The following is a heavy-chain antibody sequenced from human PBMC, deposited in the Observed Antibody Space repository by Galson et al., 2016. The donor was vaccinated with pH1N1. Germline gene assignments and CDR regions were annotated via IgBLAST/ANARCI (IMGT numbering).Heavy chain of an antibody. Sequence: QSGAEVTKAGESLKISCKGSGYTFTTYWIAWVRQMLGKGLEWMGIVYPPDSDTRYSPSFEGQVTISADKSISTAYLQWSSLKASDTAVDYCARLIGGGYNIREFDYWGQGTQVTVSS. J-gene: IGHJ4*02. CDR3: ARLIGGGYNIREFDY. CDR1: GYTFTTYW. D-gene: IGHD5-24*01. CDR2: VYPPDSDT. V-gene: IGHV5-51*03.